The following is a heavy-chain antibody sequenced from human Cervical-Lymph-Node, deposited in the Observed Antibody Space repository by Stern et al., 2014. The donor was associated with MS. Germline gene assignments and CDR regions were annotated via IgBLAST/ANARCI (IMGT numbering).Heavy chain of an antibody. V-gene: IGHV2-70*01. D-gene: IGHD2-21*01. CDR2: LDWDVDK. Sequence: QITLKESGPALVKPTQTLTLTCTFSGFSLSTTGMCLSWIRQPPGKALEWLALLDWDVDKYYSTALKTRLTISKDTSKNQVVLTMTNTAPLDTATYFCVRAREGYYFDYWGQGIPVTVSS. CDR1: GFSLSTTGMC. J-gene: IGHJ4*02. CDR3: VRAREGYYFDY.